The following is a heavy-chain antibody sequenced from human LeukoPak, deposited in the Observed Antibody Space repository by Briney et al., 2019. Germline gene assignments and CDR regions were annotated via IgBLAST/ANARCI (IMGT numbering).Heavy chain of an antibody. V-gene: IGHV1-2*06. CDR1: GYTFTSYG. CDR2: INPNSGGT. Sequence: ASVKVSCKASGYTFTSYGISWVRQAPGQGLEWMGRINPNSGGTNYAQKFQGRVTMTRDTSISTAYMELSRLRSDDTAVYYCARVGYSSSWYFDYWGQGTLVTVSS. CDR3: ARVGYSSSWYFDY. J-gene: IGHJ4*02. D-gene: IGHD6-13*01.